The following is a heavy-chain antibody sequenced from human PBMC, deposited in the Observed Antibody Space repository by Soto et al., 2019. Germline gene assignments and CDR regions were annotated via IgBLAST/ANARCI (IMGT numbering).Heavy chain of an antibody. CDR1: GYTFTGYY. D-gene: IGHD3-10*01. Sequence: QVQLVQSGAEVKKPGASVKVSCKASGYTFTGYYMHWVRQAPGQGLEWMGWINPNSGGTNYAQKFQGWVTMTRDTSISTAYMELSRLRSDDTAVYYCARNPYYYGSGSYYSWNKLTGTAQKNDAFDIWGQGTMVTVSS. CDR2: INPNSGGT. J-gene: IGHJ3*02. V-gene: IGHV1-2*04. CDR3: ARNPYYYGSGSYYSWNKLTGTAQKNDAFDI.